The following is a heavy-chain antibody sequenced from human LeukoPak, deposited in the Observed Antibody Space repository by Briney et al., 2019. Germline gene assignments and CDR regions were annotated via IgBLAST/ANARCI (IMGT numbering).Heavy chain of an antibody. V-gene: IGHV1-24*01. CDR2: FDPEDGET. J-gene: IGHJ4*02. Sequence: ASVKVSCKVSGYTLTELSMHWVRQAPGKGLEWMGGFDPEDGETIYAQKFQGRVTMTEDTSTDTAYMELSSLRSEDTAVYYCATGEYDSSGYPYFDYWGQGTLVTVSP. CDR3: ATGEYDSSGYPYFDY. D-gene: IGHD3-22*01. CDR1: GYTLTELS.